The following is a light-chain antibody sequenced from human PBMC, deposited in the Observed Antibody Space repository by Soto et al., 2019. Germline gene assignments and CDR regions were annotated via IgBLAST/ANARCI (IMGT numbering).Light chain of an antibody. CDR1: QRISNSY. J-gene: IGKJ4*01. V-gene: IGKV3-20*01. Sequence: EIVLTQSPGTMSMSPGERATLSCRASQRISNSYLAWYQQKPGQAPRLLLYDASSRATGIPDRVSGSGSGTDFTLTISNLQAEDFAVYYCQQYNNWPLTFGGGTKVDIK. CDR3: QQYNNWPLT. CDR2: DAS.